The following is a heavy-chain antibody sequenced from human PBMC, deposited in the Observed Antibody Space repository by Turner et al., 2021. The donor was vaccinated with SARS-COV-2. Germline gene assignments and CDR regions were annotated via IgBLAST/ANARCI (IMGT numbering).Heavy chain of an antibody. D-gene: IGHD2-15*01. V-gene: IGHV3-23*01. CDR3: AKGDLL. Sequence: VQLFDSGVGLAQPGGSLRLSCAGSGFIFSNYPMSWVRQAPGKGLEWVSTITANGANTYYADSVKGRFTISRDNSRNTLYLQLSSLRAEDTATYFCAKGDLLGGQGTLVTVSS. CDR1: GFIFSNYP. J-gene: IGHJ4*02. CDR2: ITANGANT.